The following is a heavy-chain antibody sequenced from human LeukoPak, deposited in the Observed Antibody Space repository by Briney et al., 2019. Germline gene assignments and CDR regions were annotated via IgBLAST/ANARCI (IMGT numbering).Heavy chain of an antibody. CDR2: MNPNSGNT. Sequence: ASVKVSCKASGGTFSSYAISWVRQATGQGLEWMGWMNPNSGNTGYAQKFQGRVTITRNTSISTAYMELSSLRSEDTAVYYCARAGTYYDFWSGYYNHNWFDPWGQGTLVTVSS. V-gene: IGHV1-8*03. J-gene: IGHJ5*02. D-gene: IGHD3-3*01. CDR1: GGTFSSYA. CDR3: ARAGTYYDFWSGYYNHNWFDP.